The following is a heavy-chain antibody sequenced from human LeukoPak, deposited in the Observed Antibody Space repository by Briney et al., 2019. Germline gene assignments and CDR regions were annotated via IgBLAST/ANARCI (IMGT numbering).Heavy chain of an antibody. V-gene: IGHV4-39*07. CDR3: ARDDRVGAILGYMDV. CDR2: IYYSGST. J-gene: IGHJ6*03. D-gene: IGHD1-26*01. CDR1: GGSISTSNYY. Sequence: PSETLSLTCTVSGGSISTSNYYWGWIRQPPGKGLEWIGSIYYSGSTYYNPSLKSRVTMSVDTSKNQFSLKLSSVTAADTAVYYCARDDRVGAILGYMDVWGKGTTVTVSS.